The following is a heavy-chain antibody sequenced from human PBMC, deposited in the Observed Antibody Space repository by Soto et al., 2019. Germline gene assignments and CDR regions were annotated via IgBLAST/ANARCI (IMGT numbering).Heavy chain of an antibody. J-gene: IGHJ4*02. Sequence: GGSLRLSCAASGFPFNIHNMNWVRQAPGKGLEWVSSISSRSSYIYYSDSVKGRFTISRDNAKNSLYLQMNSLGAEDTAVYYCARDNVPSDFFDSWGQGTLVTV. CDR1: GFPFNIHN. V-gene: IGHV3-21*01. CDR3: ARDNVPSDFFDS. D-gene: IGHD2-8*01. CDR2: ISSRSSYI.